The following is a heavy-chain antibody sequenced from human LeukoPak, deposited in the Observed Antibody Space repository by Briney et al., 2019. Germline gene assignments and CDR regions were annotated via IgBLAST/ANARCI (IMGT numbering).Heavy chain of an antibody. CDR1: GFTFSSYG. D-gene: IGHD3-10*01. V-gene: IGHV3-30*02. J-gene: IGHJ5*02. CDR2: IRYDGSNK. CDR3: ARAPSGFGELLA. Sequence: GGSLRLSCAASGFTFSSYGMHWVRQAPGKGLEWVAFIRYDGSNKYYAESVKGRFTISRDNSKNTLYLQMNSLRAEDTAVYYCARAPSGFGELLAWGQGTLVTVSS.